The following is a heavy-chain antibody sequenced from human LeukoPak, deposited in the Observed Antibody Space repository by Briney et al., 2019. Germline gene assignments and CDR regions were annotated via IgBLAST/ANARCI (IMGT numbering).Heavy chain of an antibody. CDR3: ARYVVYGSGKYYFDY. J-gene: IGHJ4*02. V-gene: IGHV4-39*01. CDR2: INYSGST. Sequence: PSETLSLTCTVSGGSVSSTTYYWSWIRQPPGKGLEWIAGINYSGSTYYNPSLKSRVTISVDTSENQFSLKLSSMTAADTAVYYCARYVVYGSGKYYFDYWGQGTLVTVSS. CDR1: GGSVSSTTYY. D-gene: IGHD3-10*01.